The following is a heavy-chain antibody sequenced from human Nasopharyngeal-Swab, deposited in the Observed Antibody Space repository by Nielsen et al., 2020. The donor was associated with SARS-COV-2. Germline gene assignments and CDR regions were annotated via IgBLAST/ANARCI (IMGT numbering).Heavy chain of an antibody. D-gene: IGHD3-3*01. CDR3: ARAGDFWSGWSANYYMDV. J-gene: IGHJ6*03. Sequence: SETLSLTCTVSGGSMDSGGRFWNWIRQPPGKGLEWIGEINNSGRTHYNPSLKSRVTISVDTSKNQFSLKLSSVTAADTAVYYCARAGDFWSGWSANYYMDVWGKGTTVTVSS. CDR2: INNSGRT. CDR1: GGSMDSGGRF. V-gene: IGHV4-31*03.